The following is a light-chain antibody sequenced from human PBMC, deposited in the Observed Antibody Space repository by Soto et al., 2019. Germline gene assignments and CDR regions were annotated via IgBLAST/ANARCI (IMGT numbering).Light chain of an antibody. CDR1: QSVSSY. CDR3: QQSYSTPPFT. Sequence: DIQMTQSPSPLSASVGDRVDITCRTSQSVSSYLNWYQAKPGKAPKLLIYEASSLESGVPSRFSGSGSGTDFTLTISSLQAEASATYYCQQSYSTPPFTFGPGTRVDI. V-gene: IGKV1-39*01. CDR2: EAS. J-gene: IGKJ3*01.